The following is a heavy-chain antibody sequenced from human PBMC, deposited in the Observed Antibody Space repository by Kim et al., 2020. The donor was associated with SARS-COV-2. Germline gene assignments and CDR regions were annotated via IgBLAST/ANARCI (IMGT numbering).Heavy chain of an antibody. CDR3: ARGRGYYGSGGTGWFDP. D-gene: IGHD3-10*01. V-gene: IGHV3-7*05. CDR2: IKQDGSEK. Sequence: GGSLRLSCAASGFTFSSYWMSWVRQAPGKGLEWVANIKQDGSEKYYVDSVKGRFTISRDNAKNSLYLQMNSLRAEDTAVYYCARGRGYYGSGGTGWFDPWGQGTLVTVSS. CDR1: GFTFSSYW. J-gene: IGHJ5*02.